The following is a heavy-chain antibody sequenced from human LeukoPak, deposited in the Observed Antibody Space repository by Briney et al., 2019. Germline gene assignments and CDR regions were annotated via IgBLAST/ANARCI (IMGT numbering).Heavy chain of an antibody. D-gene: IGHD1-20*01. V-gene: IGHV1-69*13. Sequence: ASVKVSCKASGGTFSSYAISWVRQAPGQGLEWMGGIIPIFGTANHAQKFQGRVTITADESTSTAYMELSSLRSEDTTVYYCARGGYNWNGEFDYWGQGTLVTVSS. CDR1: GGTFSSYA. CDR2: IIPIFGTA. J-gene: IGHJ4*02. CDR3: ARGGYNWNGEFDY.